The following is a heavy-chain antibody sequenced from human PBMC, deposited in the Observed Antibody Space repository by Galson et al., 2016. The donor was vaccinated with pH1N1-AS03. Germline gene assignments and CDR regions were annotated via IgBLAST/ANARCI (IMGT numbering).Heavy chain of an antibody. Sequence: SVKVSCKASGYTFTGYYMHWVRQAPGQGLEWMGWINPNSGGTNYAQKFQGRVTMTRDTSISTAYMELSRPTSEDTAVYFCAIVGRGYGGYDHNEYYGMDVWGQGTTVIVSS. D-gene: IGHD5-12*01. J-gene: IGHJ6*02. CDR3: AIVGRGYGGYDHNEYYGMDV. CDR2: INPNSGGT. CDR1: GYTFTGYY. V-gene: IGHV1-2*02.